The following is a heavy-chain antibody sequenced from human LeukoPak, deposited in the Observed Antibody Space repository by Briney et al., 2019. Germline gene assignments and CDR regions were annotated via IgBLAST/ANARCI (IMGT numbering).Heavy chain of an antibody. D-gene: IGHD6-6*01. CDR3: ARGAYSSSYYYYYYYMDV. V-gene: IGHV1-18*01. CDR1: GYTFTSYG. Sequence: ASVKVSCKASGYTFTSYGISWVRQAPGQGLEWMGWISAYNGNTNYAQKLQGRVTMTTDTSTSTAYMELRSLRSDDTAVYYCARGAYSSSYYYYYYYMDVWDKGTTVTVSS. J-gene: IGHJ6*03. CDR2: ISAYNGNT.